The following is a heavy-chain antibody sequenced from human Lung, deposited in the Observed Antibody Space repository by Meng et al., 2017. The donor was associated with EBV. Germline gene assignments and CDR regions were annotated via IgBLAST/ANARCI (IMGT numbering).Heavy chain of an antibody. Sequence: QVQLVESGGGLVNPGGSLRLSCVASGFPFSKFGIHWVRQAPGKGLEWVAVITYDGTKKYYADSVEGRFTISRDNSKNTLFLQMNSLKVEDTAVYYCTPFDYWGQGTLVTVSS. J-gene: IGHJ4*02. CDR1: GFPFSKFG. CDR3: TPFDY. V-gene: IGHV3-30*03. CDR2: ITYDGTKK.